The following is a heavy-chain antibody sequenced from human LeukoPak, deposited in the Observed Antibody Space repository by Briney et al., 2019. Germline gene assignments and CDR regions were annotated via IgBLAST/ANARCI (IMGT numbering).Heavy chain of an antibody. CDR3: ARPGVQQLPDDAFDI. Sequence: PGGSLRLSCAASGFTFSSYGMHWVRQAPGKGLEWVAVIRYDGSNKYYADSVKGRFTISRDNSKNTLYLQMNSLRAEDTAVYYCARPGVQQLPDDAFDIWGQGTMVTVSS. D-gene: IGHD6-13*01. J-gene: IGHJ3*02. CDR2: IRYDGSNK. CDR1: GFTFSSYG. V-gene: IGHV3-30*02.